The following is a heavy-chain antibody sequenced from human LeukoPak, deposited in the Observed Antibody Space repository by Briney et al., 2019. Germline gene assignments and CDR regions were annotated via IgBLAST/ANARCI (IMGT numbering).Heavy chain of an antibody. J-gene: IGHJ4*02. CDR3: TTLWLGPEF. Sequence: PGGSLRLSRAVSGFSFSNAWMNWIRQAPGKGLACVGRIKSVSDGETTDYAAPVKGRFTISRDDSRSTLYLQMHSLRTEDTAVYYCTTLWLGPEFWGQGTLVTVSS. CDR1: GFSFSNAW. V-gene: IGHV3-15*01. D-gene: IGHD3-10*01. CDR2: IKSVSDGETT.